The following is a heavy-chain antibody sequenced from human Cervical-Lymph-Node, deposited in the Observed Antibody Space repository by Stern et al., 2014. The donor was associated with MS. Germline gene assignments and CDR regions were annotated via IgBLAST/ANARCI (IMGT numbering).Heavy chain of an antibody. J-gene: IGHJ3*02. Sequence: EVQLVESGGGLVKPGGSLRLSCAASGFTFSSYSMNWVRQAPGKGLEWVSSISSSSSYIYYADSVKGRFTISRDNAKNSLYLQMNSLRAEDTAVYYCARDQDDYVWGSYRYTGGVDAFDIWGQGTMVTVSS. V-gene: IGHV3-21*01. CDR2: ISSSSSYI. CDR1: GFTFSSYS. CDR3: ARDQDDYVWGSYRYTGGVDAFDI. D-gene: IGHD3-16*02.